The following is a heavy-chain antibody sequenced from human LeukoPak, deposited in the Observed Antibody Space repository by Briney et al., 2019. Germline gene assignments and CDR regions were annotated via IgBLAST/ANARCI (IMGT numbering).Heavy chain of an antibody. D-gene: IGHD3-22*01. CDR1: GLTFSSHW. J-gene: IGHJ4*02. Sequence: GGSLRLSCAASGLTFSSHWMHGVRQAPGKGLEWVAVISYDGSNKYYADSVKGRFTISRDNSKNTLYLQMNSLRAEDTAVYYCARVDSSGPDTRLERGYYFDYWGQGTLVTVSS. V-gene: IGHV3-30-3*01. CDR2: ISYDGSNK. CDR3: ARVDSSGPDTRLERGYYFDY.